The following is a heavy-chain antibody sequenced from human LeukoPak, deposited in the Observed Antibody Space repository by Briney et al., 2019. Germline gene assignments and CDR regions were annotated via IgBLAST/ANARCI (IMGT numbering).Heavy chain of an antibody. J-gene: IGHJ4*02. D-gene: IGHD4-11*01. Sequence: GGSLRLSCAASGFSFDTYSMNWFRQAPGKGLEWVAYISFSSTTIFYADFVKGRFTISRDNAQNSLYLQMSSLRTGDTAVYYCGRVPQDYSDYVAYWGQGTLVTVSS. CDR3: GRVPQDYSDYVAY. CDR1: GFSFDTYS. V-gene: IGHV3-48*04. CDR2: ISFSSTTI.